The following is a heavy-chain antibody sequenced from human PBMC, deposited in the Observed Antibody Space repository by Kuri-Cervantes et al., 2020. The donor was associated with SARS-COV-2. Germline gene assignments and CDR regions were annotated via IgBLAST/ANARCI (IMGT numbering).Heavy chain of an antibody. CDR2: IYTSGST. J-gene: IGHJ6*02. Sequence: SETLSLTCTVSGDSISGSSYFWGWIRQPPGKGLEWIGRIYTSGSTNYNPSLKSRVTMSVDTSKNQFSLKLSSVTAADTAVYYCARRGDYGYVRSYGMDVWGQGTTVTVSS. D-gene: IGHD3-10*01. V-gene: IGHV4-39*07. CDR1: GDSISGSSYF. CDR3: ARRGDYGYVRSYGMDV.